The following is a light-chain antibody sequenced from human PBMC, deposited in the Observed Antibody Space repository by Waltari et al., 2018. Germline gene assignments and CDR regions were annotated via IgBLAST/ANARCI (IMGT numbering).Light chain of an antibody. Sequence: QSGLAQPASASGSPGQSITITCTGTSSDVGNYNLVPCYQQRPGKALRLLIYEVTKRAPGTSDRFSASKSGNTASLSISGLQAQEDEADYYCCSYVGLGTYVFGTGTKVTV. CDR3: CSYVGLGTYV. CDR2: EVT. CDR1: SSDVGNYNL. J-gene: IGLJ1*01. V-gene: IGLV2-23*02.